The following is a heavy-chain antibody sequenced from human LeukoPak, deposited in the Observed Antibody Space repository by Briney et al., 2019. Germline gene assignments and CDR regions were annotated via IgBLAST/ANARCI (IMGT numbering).Heavy chain of an antibody. CDR1: GFTFSSYE. J-gene: IGHJ4*02. D-gene: IGHD3-9*01. CDR3: AKDRVPLTGYTLDY. CDR2: ISSSGSTI. Sequence: GGSLRLSCAASGFTFSSYEMNWVRQAPGKGLEWVSYISSSGSTIYYTDSVKGRFTISRDNAKNSLYLQMNSLRAEDTAVYYCAKDRVPLTGYTLDYWGQGTLVTVSS. V-gene: IGHV3-48*03.